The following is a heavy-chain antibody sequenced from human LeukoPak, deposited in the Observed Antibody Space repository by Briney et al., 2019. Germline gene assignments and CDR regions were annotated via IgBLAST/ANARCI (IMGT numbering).Heavy chain of an antibody. D-gene: IGHD1-26*01. V-gene: IGHV4-39*01. CDR2: IYYSGST. J-gene: IGHJ4*02. CDR3: ARQGSGNYLSPVNY. Sequence: SETLSLTCTVSGGSISSSSYYWGWIRQPPGKGLGWIGTIYYSGSTYYNPSLKSRVTISVDTSKNQFSLKLSSVTAADTAVYYCARQGSGNYLSPVNYWGQGTLVTVSS. CDR1: GGSISSSSYY.